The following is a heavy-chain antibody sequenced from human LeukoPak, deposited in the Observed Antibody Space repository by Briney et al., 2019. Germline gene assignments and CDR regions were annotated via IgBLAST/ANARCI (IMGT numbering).Heavy chain of an antibody. J-gene: IGHJ3*02. D-gene: IGHD6-13*01. CDR3: VTGYSSSWYFAFDI. CDR2: INHSGST. CDR1: GGSISSSNW. V-gene: IGHV4-4*02. Sequence: SETLSLTCAVSGGSISSSNWWSWVRQPPGKGLEWIGEINHSGSTNYNPSLKSRVTISVDTSKNQFSLKLSSVTAADTAVYYRVTGYSSSWYFAFDIWGQGTMVTVSS.